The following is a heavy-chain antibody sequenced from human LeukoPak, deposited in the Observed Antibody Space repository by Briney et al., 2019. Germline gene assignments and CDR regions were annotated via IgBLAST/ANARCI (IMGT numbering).Heavy chain of an antibody. V-gene: IGHV1-69*13. Sequence: GASVKVSCKASGYTFTSYGISWVRQAPGQGLEWMGGIIPIFGTANYAQKFQGRVTITADESTSTAYMELSSLRSEDTAVYYRARGAYSGGWYGEFDYWGQGTLVTVSS. CDR3: ARGAYSGGWYGEFDY. CDR1: GYTFTSYG. D-gene: IGHD6-19*01. J-gene: IGHJ4*02. CDR2: IIPIFGTA.